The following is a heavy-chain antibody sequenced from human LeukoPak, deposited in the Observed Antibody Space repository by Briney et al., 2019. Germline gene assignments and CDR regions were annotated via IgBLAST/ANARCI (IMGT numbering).Heavy chain of an antibody. Sequence: GDSLKISCAASGFSIRSNYMSWVRQAPGKGLEWVSIVYASGNTYYSDSVKGRFTISRDNSKNTLYLQMNSLRAEDTAVYYCAREDLVLHYFDYWGQGTLVTVSS. CDR2: VYASGNT. V-gene: IGHV3-53*01. J-gene: IGHJ4*02. CDR1: GFSIRSNY. CDR3: AREDLVLHYFDY. D-gene: IGHD6-6*01.